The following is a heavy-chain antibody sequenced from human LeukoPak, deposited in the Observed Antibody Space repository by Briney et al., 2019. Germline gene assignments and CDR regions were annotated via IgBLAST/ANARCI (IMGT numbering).Heavy chain of an antibody. J-gene: IGHJ2*01. CDR1: SDSLSSCY. CDR3: ARGALNWGYFDL. V-gene: IGHV4-59*01. D-gene: IGHD7-27*01. Sequence: PSETLSLTCTVSSDSLSSCYWTWIRQPSGKGLEWIGYIYYSGITNYNPSLKSRVSISVATSKSQFSLKLNSVTAADTAVYYCARGALNWGYFDLWGSGTLVTVSS. CDR2: IYYSGIT.